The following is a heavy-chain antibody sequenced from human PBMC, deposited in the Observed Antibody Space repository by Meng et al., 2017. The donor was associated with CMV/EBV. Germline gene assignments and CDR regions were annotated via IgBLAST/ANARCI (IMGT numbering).Heavy chain of an antibody. V-gene: IGHV3-48*04. Sequence: GGSLRLSCAASGFTFSSYSMNWVRQAPGKGLEWVSYISSSSSTIYYADSVKGRFTIPRDNAKNSLYLQMNSLRAEDTAVYYCARDGYDFWSGYYYGYYYYYGMDVWGQGTTVTVSS. CDR3: ARDGYDFWSGYYYGYYYYYGMDV. J-gene: IGHJ6*02. CDR2: ISSSSSTI. D-gene: IGHD3-3*01. CDR1: GFTFSSYS.